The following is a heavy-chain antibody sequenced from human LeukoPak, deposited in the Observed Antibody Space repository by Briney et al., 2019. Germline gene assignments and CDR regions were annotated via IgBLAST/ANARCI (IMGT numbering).Heavy chain of an antibody. CDR2: ISAYNGNT. D-gene: IGHD3-9*01. V-gene: IGHV1-18*01. J-gene: IGHJ4*02. Sequence: ASVKVSCKASGYTFTSYGSSWVRQAPGQGLEWMGWISAYNGNTNYAQKLQGRVTTTTDTSTSTAYMELRSLTSDDPAVYYWARDRGLRYFDWLGQGTLVTVSS. CDR1: GYTFTSYG. CDR3: ARDRGLRYFDW.